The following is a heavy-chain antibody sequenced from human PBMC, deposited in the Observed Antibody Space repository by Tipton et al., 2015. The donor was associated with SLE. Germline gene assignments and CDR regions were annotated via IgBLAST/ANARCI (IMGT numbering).Heavy chain of an antibody. CDR1: GGSISSGGYY. D-gene: IGHD3-16*02. CDR3: ARMGPVKGLQVSYYFNS. CDR2: IYYSGST. V-gene: IGHV4-31*02. J-gene: IGHJ4*01. Sequence: LRLSCTVSGGSISSGGYYWSWIRQHPGKGLEWIGYIYYSGSTYYNPSLKSRVTISVDTSKNQFSLKLSSVTAADTAVYYCARMGPVKGLQVSYYFNSWGQRALVTGSS.